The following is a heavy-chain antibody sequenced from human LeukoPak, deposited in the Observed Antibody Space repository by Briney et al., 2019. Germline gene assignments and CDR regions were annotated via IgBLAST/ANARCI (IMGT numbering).Heavy chain of an antibody. V-gene: IGHV4-30-2*01. J-gene: IGHJ4*02. CDR1: GGSISSGGYS. Sequence: SQTLSLTCAVSGGSISSGGYSWSWIRQPPGKGLEWIGYIYHSGSTYYNPSLKSRVTISVDGSKNQFSLKLSSVTAADTAVYYCAREVLGGYADWGQGTLVTVSS. D-gene: IGHD3-22*01. CDR2: IYHSGST. CDR3: AREVLGGYAD.